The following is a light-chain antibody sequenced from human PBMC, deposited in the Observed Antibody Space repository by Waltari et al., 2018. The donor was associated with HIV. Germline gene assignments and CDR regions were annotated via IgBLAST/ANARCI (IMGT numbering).Light chain of an antibody. V-gene: IGKV1-39*01. CDR1: QNISSY. CDR3: QQSYSTPRT. J-gene: IGKJ1*01. Sequence: DIQMTQSPSSLSASVGDRVTLTCRASQNISSYLSWYQQKPGKSPKVLIYAASSLQSGVPSRFSGSGSGTDFNISISSLQLEDFATYYCQQSYSTPRTFGQGTKVEIK. CDR2: AAS.